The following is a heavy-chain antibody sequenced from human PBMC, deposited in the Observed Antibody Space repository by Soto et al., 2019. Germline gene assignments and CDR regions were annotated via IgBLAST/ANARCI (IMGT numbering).Heavy chain of an antibody. D-gene: IGHD3-3*01. CDR2: IYYSGST. V-gene: IGHV4-31*03. Sequence: PSENLSLTCTVSGGSISSGGYYWSWIRQHPGKGLEWIGYIYYSGSTYYNPSLKSRVTISVDTSKNQFSLRLSSVTAADTAVYYCARGPTIFGVVPRVSWFDPWGQGTLVTVSS. CDR1: GGSISSGGYY. CDR3: ARGPTIFGVVPRVSWFDP. J-gene: IGHJ5*02.